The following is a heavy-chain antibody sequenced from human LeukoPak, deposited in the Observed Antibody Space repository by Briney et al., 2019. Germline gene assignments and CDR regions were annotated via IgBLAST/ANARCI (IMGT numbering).Heavy chain of an antibody. V-gene: IGHV3-30*02. CDR3: AKAIHSSSSGVVDY. CDR1: GFTFSKYA. J-gene: IGHJ4*02. D-gene: IGHD6-6*01. Sequence: GGSLRLSCAASGFTFSKYAMHWDRQAPGKGLEWVTFIRYDGSNKYYAESVKGRFTISRDNSKNTLYLQMSSLRAEDTAVYYCAKAIHSSSSGVVDYWGQGTLVTVSS. CDR2: IRYDGSNK.